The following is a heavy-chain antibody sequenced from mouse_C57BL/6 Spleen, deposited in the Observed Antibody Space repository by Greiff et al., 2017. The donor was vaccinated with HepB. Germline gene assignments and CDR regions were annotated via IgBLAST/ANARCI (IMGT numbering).Heavy chain of an antibody. J-gene: IGHJ2*01. V-gene: IGHV1-82*01. CDR3: ARWLRFDY. D-gene: IGHD1-2*01. CDR2: IYPGDGDT. Sequence: QVQLQQSGPELVKPGASVKISCKASGYAFSSSWMNWVKQRPGKGLEWIGRIYPGDGDTNYNGKFKGKATLTADKSSSTAYMQLSSLTSEDSAVYFCARWLRFDYWGQGTTLTVSS. CDR1: GYAFSSSW.